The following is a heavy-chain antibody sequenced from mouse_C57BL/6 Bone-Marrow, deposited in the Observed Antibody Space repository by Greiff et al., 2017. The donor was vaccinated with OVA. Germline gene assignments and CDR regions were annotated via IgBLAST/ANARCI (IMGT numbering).Heavy chain of an antibody. J-gene: IGHJ1*03. CDR2: SRNKANDYTT. Sequence: EVKLMESGGGLVQSGRSLRLSCATSGFTFSDFYMEWVRQAPGRGLEWMAASRNKANDYTTEYSASVKGRFIVSRDTSQSILYLQMKALRAEDTAIYYCARDNWDWYFDVWGTGTTVTVSS. V-gene: IGHV7-1*01. CDR3: ARDNWDWYFDV. CDR1: GFTFSDFY. D-gene: IGHD4-1*01.